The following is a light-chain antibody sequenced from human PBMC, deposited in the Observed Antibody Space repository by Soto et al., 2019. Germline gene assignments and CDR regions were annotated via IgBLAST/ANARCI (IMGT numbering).Light chain of an antibody. CDR1: QSIGNK. CDR2: AAS. CDR3: QQYSIWRT. V-gene: IGKV3-15*01. J-gene: IGKJ1*01. Sequence: TQSPCTLSLSPGDRATISCRASQSIGNKLAWYQHKPGQAPRLLIYAASTRATGLPASSSGGAAGTDSIITISRQHSEDFAVYYCQQYSIWRTFGQGTKVEIK.